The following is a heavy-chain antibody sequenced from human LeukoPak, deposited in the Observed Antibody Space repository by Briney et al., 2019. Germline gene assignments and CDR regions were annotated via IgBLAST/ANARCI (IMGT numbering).Heavy chain of an antibody. CDR2: ISSSSRYI. Sequence: GESLRLSCAASGFTFSSYSMNWVRQAPGKGREWVSSISSSSRYIYYADSVKGRFAISRDNDKNSLYLQMNSLRAEDTAVYYCAREDGYSSTGYAFDIWGQGIMVTVSS. D-gene: IGHD6-13*01. J-gene: IGHJ3*02. CDR1: GFTFSSYS. CDR3: AREDGYSSTGYAFDI. V-gene: IGHV3-21*01.